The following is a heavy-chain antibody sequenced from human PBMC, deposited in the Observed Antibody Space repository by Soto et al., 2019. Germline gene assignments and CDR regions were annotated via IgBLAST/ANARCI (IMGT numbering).Heavy chain of an antibody. CDR1: GYTFTSYG. J-gene: IGHJ4*02. CDR3: ARSYDYVWGSYRPYDY. Sequence: QVQLVQSGAEVKKPGASVKVSCKASGYTFTSYGISWVRQAPGQGLEWMGWISAYNGNTNYAQKLQGRVTMTTDTSAGTGYMELGRLRSGDTAVYYCARSYDYVWGSYRPYDYWGQGTLVTVSS. D-gene: IGHD3-16*02. V-gene: IGHV1-18*01. CDR2: ISAYNGNT.